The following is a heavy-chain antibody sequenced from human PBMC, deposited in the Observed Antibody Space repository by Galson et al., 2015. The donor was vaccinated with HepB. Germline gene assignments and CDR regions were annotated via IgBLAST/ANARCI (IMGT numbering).Heavy chain of an antibody. CDR1: GYTFSSYS. J-gene: IGHJ5*02. D-gene: IGHD2-15*01. CDR3: ARGALVVAVGATQNNGFDP. CDR2: ISPHNRYTNPHNRYT. Sequence: SVKVSCKASGYTFSSYSITWVRQAPGQGLEWVGWISPHNRYTNPHNRYTNYAQNFQGRVTMTTDTSTSPAYMELRGLRSDDTAVYYCARGALVVAVGATQNNGFDPWGRGTLVNASS. V-gene: IGHV1-18*01.